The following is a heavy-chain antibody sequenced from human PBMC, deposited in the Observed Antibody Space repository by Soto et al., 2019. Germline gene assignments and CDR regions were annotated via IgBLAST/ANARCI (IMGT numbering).Heavy chain of an antibody. CDR3: ARTHYVDYIRWSLHP. CDR2: INPKSGDA. J-gene: IGHJ5*02. CDR1: GYTFTDNH. D-gene: IGHD4-17*01. Sequence: QVQLVQSGAEVKKPGASVKVSCEASGYTFTDNHIHWLRRTPGQGLEWMGWINPKSGDANYAQKFQGRVTMTRDASINLAYMEVTRLTSDDTAIYFCARTHYVDYIRWSLHPWGQGTLVTVSS. V-gene: IGHV1-2*02.